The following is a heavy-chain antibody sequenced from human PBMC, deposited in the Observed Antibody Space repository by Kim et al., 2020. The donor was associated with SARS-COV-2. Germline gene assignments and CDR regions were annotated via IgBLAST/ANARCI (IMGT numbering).Heavy chain of an antibody. Sequence: SETLSLTCAVYGGSFSGYYWSWIRQPPGKGLEWIGEINHSGSTNYNPSLKSRVTISVDTSKNQFSLKLSSVTAADTAVYYCARGLLRGPFDYWGQGTLVTVSS. CDR2: INHSGST. V-gene: IGHV4-34*01. D-gene: IGHD3-10*01. CDR3: ARGLLRGPFDY. J-gene: IGHJ4*02. CDR1: GGSFSGYY.